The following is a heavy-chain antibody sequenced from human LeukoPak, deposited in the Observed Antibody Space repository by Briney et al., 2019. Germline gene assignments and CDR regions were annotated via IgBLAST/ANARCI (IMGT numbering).Heavy chain of an antibody. V-gene: IGHV1-69*04. CDR1: GGTFSSYA. J-gene: IGHJ4*02. Sequence: SVKVSCMASGGTFSSYAISWVRQAPGQGLEWMGRIIPILGIANYAQKFQGRVTITADKSTSTACMELSSLRSEDTAVYYCARSYYYGSGRRVYFDYWGQGTLVTVSS. CDR3: ARSYYYGSGRRVYFDY. D-gene: IGHD3-10*01. CDR2: IIPILGIA.